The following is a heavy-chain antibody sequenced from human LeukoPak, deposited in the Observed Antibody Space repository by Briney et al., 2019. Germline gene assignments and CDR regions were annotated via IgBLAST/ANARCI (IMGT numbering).Heavy chain of an antibody. Sequence: GESLKISCKGSGYSFTSYWISWVRQMPGKGLEWMGRIDPSDSYTNYSPSFQGHVTISADKSISTAYLQWSSLKASDTAMYYCASSYPSELWLVTWGQGTLVTVSS. J-gene: IGHJ5*02. CDR1: GYSFTSYW. V-gene: IGHV5-10-1*01. D-gene: IGHD6-19*01. CDR3: ASSYPSELWLVT. CDR2: IDPSDSYT.